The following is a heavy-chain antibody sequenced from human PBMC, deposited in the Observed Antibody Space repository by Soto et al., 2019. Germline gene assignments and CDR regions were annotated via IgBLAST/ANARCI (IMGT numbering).Heavy chain of an antibody. CDR3: ARATPYDSSCYRGGGVFDY. D-gene: IGHD3-22*01. CDR1: GFTVSSNY. J-gene: IGHJ4*02. Sequence: QPGGSLRLSCAASGFTVSSNYMSWFRQAPGKGLEWESVIYSGGSTYYADSVKGRFTISRDNSKNTLYLQMNSLRAEDTAVYYCARATPYDSSCYRGGGVFDYWGQGT. V-gene: IGHV3-53*01. CDR2: IYSGGST.